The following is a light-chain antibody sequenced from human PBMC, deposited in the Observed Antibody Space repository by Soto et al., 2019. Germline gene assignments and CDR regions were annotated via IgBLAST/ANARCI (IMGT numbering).Light chain of an antibody. CDR3: QHYNSYSEA. V-gene: IGKV1-5*03. J-gene: IGKJ1*01. Sequence: DIQMTQSPSTLSVSVGDRVTITCRASHTISSWLAWYQQKPGKAPKLLIYKASTLKSGVPSRFSGSGSGTEFTLTISSLQPDDFATYYCQHYNSYSEAFGQGTKV. CDR2: KAS. CDR1: HTISSW.